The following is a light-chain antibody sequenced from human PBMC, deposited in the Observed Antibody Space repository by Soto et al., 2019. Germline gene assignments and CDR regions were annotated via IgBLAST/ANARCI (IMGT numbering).Light chain of an antibody. V-gene: IGKV3-11*01. Sequence: EIVLTQSPATLSLSPGERAALSCRASQSVSGYLAWYQQKPGQAPRLLIYDAFNRATGIPARFSGSGSGTDFTLTISSLEPEDFAVYYCQQRSSWPFTFGPGTKVDI. CDR3: QQRSSWPFT. CDR1: QSVSGY. J-gene: IGKJ3*01. CDR2: DAF.